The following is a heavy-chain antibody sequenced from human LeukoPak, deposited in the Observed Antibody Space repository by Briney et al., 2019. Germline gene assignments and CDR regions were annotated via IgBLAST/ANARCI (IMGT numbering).Heavy chain of an antibody. D-gene: IGHD3-9*01. CDR3: ARDRDDILSGYYNDY. J-gene: IGHJ4*02. Sequence: SETLSLTCTVSGYSISSGYYWGWIRQPPGKGLEWIGSIYHSGSTYYNPSLKSRVTISVDTSKNQFSPKLSSVTAADTAVYYCARDRDDILSGYYNDYWGQGTLVTVSS. CDR1: GYSISSGYY. V-gene: IGHV4-38-2*02. CDR2: IYHSGST.